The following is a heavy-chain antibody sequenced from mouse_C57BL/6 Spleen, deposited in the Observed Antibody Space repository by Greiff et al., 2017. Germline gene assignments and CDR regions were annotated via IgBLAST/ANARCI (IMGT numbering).Heavy chain of an antibody. CDR1: GYTFTSYW. CDR2: IDPNRGGT. CDR3: ASYYGSISWFSY. D-gene: IGHD1-1*01. J-gene: IGHJ3*01. V-gene: IGHV1-72*01. Sequence: VQLQQPGAELVKPGASVKLSCKASGYTFTSYWMHWVKQRPGRGLEWIGRIDPNRGGTKYNEKFKSKATLTVDKPSITAYMQLSILTSAASAVFYSASYYGSISWFSYWGQGTLVTVSA.